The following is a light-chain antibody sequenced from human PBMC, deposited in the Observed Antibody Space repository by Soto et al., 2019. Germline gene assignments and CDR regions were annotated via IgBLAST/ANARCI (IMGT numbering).Light chain of an antibody. V-gene: IGKV3-20*01. CDR3: QQYGSSTTWT. Sequence: TQSPASLSASLGERATISCRASQSVSSYLAWYQQKPGRAPRLLIYNASNRAPGIPDRFSGSGSGTDFTLPISRREPEDSAVSYCQQYGSSTTWTFGQGTKVDI. J-gene: IGKJ1*01. CDR2: NAS. CDR1: QSVSSY.